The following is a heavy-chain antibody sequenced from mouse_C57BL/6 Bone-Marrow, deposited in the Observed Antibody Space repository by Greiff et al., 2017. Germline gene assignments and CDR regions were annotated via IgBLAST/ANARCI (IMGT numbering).Heavy chain of an antibody. J-gene: IGHJ2*01. V-gene: IGHV14-4*01. Sequence: VHVKQSGAELVRPGASVKLSCTASGFNIKDDYMHWVKQRPEQGLEWIGWIDPENGDTEYASKFQGKATITADTSSNTAYLQLSSLTSEDTAVYYCTGYGNYYYWGKGTTLTVSS. CDR3: TGYGNYYY. CDR2: IDPENGDT. CDR1: GFNIKDDY. D-gene: IGHD2-10*02.